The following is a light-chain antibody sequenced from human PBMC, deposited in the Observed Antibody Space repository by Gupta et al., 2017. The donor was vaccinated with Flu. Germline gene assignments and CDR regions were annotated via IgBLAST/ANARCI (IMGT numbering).Light chain of an antibody. V-gene: IGKV1-39*01. CDR1: QSINTY. CDR2: AAS. Sequence: DIQMTQSPSSLSASVGDRVTIACRASQSINTYLNWYQQKPGKAPMLLIYAASSLQSGVPSRFSGSGSGTYFTLIINSLQPEDFATYYCQQSYFTPLTFGGGTKVEIK. CDR3: QQSYFTPLT. J-gene: IGKJ4*01.